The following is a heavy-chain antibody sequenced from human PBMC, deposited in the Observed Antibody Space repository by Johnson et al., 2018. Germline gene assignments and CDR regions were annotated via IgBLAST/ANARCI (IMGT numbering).Heavy chain of an antibody. D-gene: IGHD2-2*01. V-gene: IGHV4-59*13. CDR1: GGSISFYY. CDR2: IYTSGST. CDR3: ARGLYQPFPNAAYCDS. Sequence: QVQLQESGPGLVKPSETLSLTCSVSGGSISFYYWNCLRQCPGKGLEWIGNIYTSGSTIYNPSLKSRVTISVDASKNQCPLKLSSVTAADTAVYYVARGLYQPFPNAAYCDSCGQGTLVTFSS. J-gene: IGHJ4*02.